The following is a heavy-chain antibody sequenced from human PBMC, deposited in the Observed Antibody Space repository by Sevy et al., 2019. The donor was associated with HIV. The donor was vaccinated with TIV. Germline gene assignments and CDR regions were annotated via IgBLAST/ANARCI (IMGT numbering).Heavy chain of an antibody. CDR2: ISYDGSNK. D-gene: IGHD3-22*01. V-gene: IGHV3-30*18. Sequence: GGSLRLSCAASGFTFSSYGMHWVRQAPGKGLEWVAVISYDGSNKYYADSVKGRFTISRDNSKNTLYLQMNSLRAEDTAVYYCAKADSSGYYYLDYCGQGTLVTVSS. J-gene: IGHJ4*02. CDR1: GFTFSSYG. CDR3: AKADSSGYYYLDY.